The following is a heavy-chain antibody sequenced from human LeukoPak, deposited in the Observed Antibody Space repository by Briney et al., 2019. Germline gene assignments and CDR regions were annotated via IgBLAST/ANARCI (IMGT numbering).Heavy chain of an antibody. Sequence: GGSLRLSCAASGFTFSSYGMHWVRQAPGKGLEWVAVISYDGSNKYYADSVKGRFTISRGNSKNTLYLQMNSLRAEDTAVYYCAKDRSYSSGWYGNWFDPWGQGTLVTVSS. CDR3: AKDRSYSSGWYGNWFDP. J-gene: IGHJ5*02. V-gene: IGHV3-30*18. CDR2: ISYDGSNK. CDR1: GFTFSSYG. D-gene: IGHD6-19*01.